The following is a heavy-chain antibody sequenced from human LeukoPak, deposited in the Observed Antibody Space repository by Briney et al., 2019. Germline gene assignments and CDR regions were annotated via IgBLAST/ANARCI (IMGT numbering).Heavy chain of an antibody. CDR1: GGSISSSTSY. CDR3: ARVWIQLWLPNWFDP. CDR2: FYYRGST. D-gene: IGHD5-18*01. J-gene: IGHJ5*02. Sequence: SETLSLTCTVSGGSISSSTSYWGWIRQPPGEGLEWIGSFYYRGSTYYNPSLKSRVTISVDTSKNQFSLKLSSVTAADTAVYYCARVWIQLWLPNWFDPWGQGTLVTVSS. V-gene: IGHV4-39*07.